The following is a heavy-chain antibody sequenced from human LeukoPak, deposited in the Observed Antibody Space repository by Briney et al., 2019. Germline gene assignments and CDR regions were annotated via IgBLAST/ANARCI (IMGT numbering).Heavy chain of an antibody. V-gene: IGHV4-59*01. CDR1: GGPISSYY. D-gene: IGHD6-13*01. J-gene: IGHJ4*02. CDR2: IYYSGST. Sequence: SETLSLTCTVSGGPISSYYWSWIRQPPGKGLEWIGYIYYSGSTNCNPSLKSRVTISVDTSQNQFSLKLSSVTAADTAVYYCATSYSSWYLQFDYWGQGTLVTVSS. CDR3: ATSYSSWYLQFDY.